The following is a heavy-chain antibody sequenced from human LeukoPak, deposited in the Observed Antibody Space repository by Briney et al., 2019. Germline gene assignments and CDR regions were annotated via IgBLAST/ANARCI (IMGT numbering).Heavy chain of an antibody. CDR1: GGSTSGSTYY. Sequence: SETLSLTCTVSGGSTSGSTYYWAWIRQPPGEGLGWIRSVYYSGNTYHNPSLKSRVTIAADTSKNQFSLRLSSLTAADTAVYYVARDGSDNWGLFDYWSQASLLTVSS. CDR2: VYYSGNT. J-gene: IGHJ4*02. CDR3: ARDGSDNWGLFDY. D-gene: IGHD1-1*01. V-gene: IGHV4-39*07.